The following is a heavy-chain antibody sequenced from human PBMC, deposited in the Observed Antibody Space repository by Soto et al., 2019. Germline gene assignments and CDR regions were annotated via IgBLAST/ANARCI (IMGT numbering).Heavy chain of an antibody. J-gene: IGHJ4*02. CDR2: ISGSGSPI. D-gene: IGHD5-18*01. V-gene: IGHV3-48*02. CDR3: ARVRGHSYGYVDY. CDR1: RFTFSYYS. Sequence: PGGSLRLSCATSRFTFSYYSMNWVRQAPGKGLEWVSFISGSGSPIYYADSVKGRFTISRDNDKNTLCLQMNSLRDEDTAVYYCARVRGHSYGYVDYWGQGTLVTVSS.